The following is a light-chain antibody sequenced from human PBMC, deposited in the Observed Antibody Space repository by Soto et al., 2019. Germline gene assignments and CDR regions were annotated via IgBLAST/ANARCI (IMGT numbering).Light chain of an antibody. CDR2: SNN. CDR3: ATWYGTLTAPLV. CDR1: STSIGSNT. J-gene: IGLJ2*01. Sequence: QSVLTQPPSASGTPGQRVTISCSGSSTSIGSNTVNWYQHLPGTAPRLLIYSNNQRPSGVPGRFSGSKSGTAASLAISGLQSEDEAFYYCATWYGTLTAPLVFGGATKLTLL. V-gene: IGLV1-44*01.